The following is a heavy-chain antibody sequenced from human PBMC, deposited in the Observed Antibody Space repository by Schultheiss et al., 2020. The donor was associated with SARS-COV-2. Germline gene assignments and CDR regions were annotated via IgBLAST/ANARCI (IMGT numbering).Heavy chain of an antibody. CDR2: IKSKTDGGTT. CDR3: VTDRGSSPFDY. V-gene: IGHV3-15*01. CDR1: GFTFSNAW. J-gene: IGHJ4*02. Sequence: GGSLRLSCAASGFTFSNAWMSWVRQAPGKGLEWVGRIKSKTDGGTTDYAAPVKGRFTISRDDSKNTLYLQMNSLRAEDTAVYYCVTDRGSSPFDYWGQGTLVTVSS. D-gene: IGHD3-10*01.